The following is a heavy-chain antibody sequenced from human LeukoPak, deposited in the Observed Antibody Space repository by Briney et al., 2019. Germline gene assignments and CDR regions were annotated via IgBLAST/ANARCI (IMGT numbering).Heavy chain of an antibody. J-gene: IGHJ4*02. CDR3: AREGARGSRRYFDY. Sequence: ASVKVPCEASGYTLTYNNISWVRQAPGQGLEWMGWINTKNGDTNYAQKLQGRVTMTTDTSTNTAYMELRSLRSDDTAVYYCAREGARGSRRYFDYWGQGTLVTVSS. CDR2: INTKNGDT. V-gene: IGHV1-18*01. D-gene: IGHD3-10*01. CDR1: GYTLTYNN.